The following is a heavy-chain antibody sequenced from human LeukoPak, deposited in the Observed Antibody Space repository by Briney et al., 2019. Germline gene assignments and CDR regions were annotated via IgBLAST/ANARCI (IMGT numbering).Heavy chain of an antibody. Sequence: SETLSLTWTVSGGSISSYYWSWIRQPPGKGLEWIGYIYYSGSTNYNPSLKSRVTISVDTSKNQFSLKLSSVTAADTAVYYCASRTYGDYFDYWGQGTLVTVSS. CDR3: ASRTYGDYFDY. CDR2: IYYSGST. J-gene: IGHJ4*02. V-gene: IGHV4-59*08. D-gene: IGHD4-17*01. CDR1: GGSISSYY.